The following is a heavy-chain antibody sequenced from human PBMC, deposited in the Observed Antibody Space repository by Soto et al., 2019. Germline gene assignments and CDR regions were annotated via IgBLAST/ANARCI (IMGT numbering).Heavy chain of an antibody. CDR3: ARDYGPSPFDY. CDR2: ISYDGSNK. Sequence: GGSLRLSCAASGFTFSSYGMHWVRQAPGKGLEWVAVISYDGSNKYYADSVKGRFTISRDNSKNTLYLQMNSLRAEDTAVYYCARDYGPSPFDYWGQGTLVTVSS. CDR1: GFTFSSYG. V-gene: IGHV3-30*03. J-gene: IGHJ4*02. D-gene: IGHD4-17*01.